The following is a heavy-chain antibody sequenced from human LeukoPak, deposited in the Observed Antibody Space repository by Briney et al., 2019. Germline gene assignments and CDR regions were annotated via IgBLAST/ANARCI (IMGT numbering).Heavy chain of an antibody. D-gene: IGHD6-13*01. V-gene: IGHV3-7*01. Sequence: PGGSLRLSCAASGFTFSSYWMSWVRLAPGRGLEWVANIKQDGSEKYHVESVRGRFTISRDNAKNSVYLQMSSLRVEDTAVYYCARSPSSWFYYFDYWGQGTLVTVSS. CDR3: ARSPSSWFYYFDY. CDR2: IKQDGSEK. J-gene: IGHJ4*02. CDR1: GFTFSSYW.